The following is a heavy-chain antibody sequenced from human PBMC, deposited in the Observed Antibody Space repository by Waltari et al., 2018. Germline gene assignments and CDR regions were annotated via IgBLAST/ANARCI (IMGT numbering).Heavy chain of an antibody. Sequence: QVRLQASGPGLLKPSETLSLTCTVSGASTATHYWSWIRQPPGGRLEWIGHVYWSGTSNYSPSLRSRVTISLDTSQNQFSLSLNSVTAADTAIYYCARPLYNNYAWFDHGSQGRLVTVSS. V-gene: IGHV4-59*11. CDR3: ARPLYNNYAWFDH. CDR2: VYWSGTS. CDR1: GASTATHY. D-gene: IGHD3-10*01. J-gene: IGHJ5*01.